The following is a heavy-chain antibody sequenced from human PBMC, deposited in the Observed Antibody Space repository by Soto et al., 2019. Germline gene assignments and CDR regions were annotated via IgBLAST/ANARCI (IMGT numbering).Heavy chain of an antibody. V-gene: IGHV3-30-3*01. J-gene: IGHJ6*02. CDR1: GFTFSSYA. CDR2: ISYDGSNK. D-gene: IGHD5-12*01. CDR3: AGDYYRFNSGYGFSMDV. Sequence: QMQLVESGGGVVQPGRSLRLSCAASGFTFSSYAMHWVRQAPGKGLEWVAVISYDGSNKYYADSVKGRFTISRDNSKNTLYLQMNSLRAEDTAVYYCAGDYYRFNSGYGFSMDVWGQGTTVTVSS.